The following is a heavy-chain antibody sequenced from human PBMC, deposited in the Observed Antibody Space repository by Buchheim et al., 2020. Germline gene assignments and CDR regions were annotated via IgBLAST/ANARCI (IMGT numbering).Heavy chain of an antibody. J-gene: IGHJ4*02. D-gene: IGHD3-22*01. CDR2: ISDDGSNK. Sequence: QVQLVESGGGVVQPGRSLRLSCAASGFTFSSYGMHWVRQAPGKGLEWVAVISDDGSNKYYADSVKGRFTISRDNSKNTLYLQMNSLRAEDTAVYYCAKVRYYYDSSGYLFDYWGQGTL. CDR3: AKVRYYYDSSGYLFDY. CDR1: GFTFSSYG. V-gene: IGHV3-30*18.